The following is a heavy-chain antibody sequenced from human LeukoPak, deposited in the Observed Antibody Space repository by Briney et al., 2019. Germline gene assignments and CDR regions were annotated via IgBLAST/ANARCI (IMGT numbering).Heavy chain of an antibody. Sequence: GGSLRLSCAGSGFNFSNYSMNWFRQAPGKGLEWVSYISRSTSTKYYADSVKGRFTISRDNAKNSLYLQMNSLRAEDTAVYYCARGRDSSGYYYVNWGQGTLVTVSS. CDR1: GFNFSNYS. D-gene: IGHD3-22*01. J-gene: IGHJ4*02. CDR3: ARGRDSSGYYYVN. V-gene: IGHV3-48*01. CDR2: ISRSTSTK.